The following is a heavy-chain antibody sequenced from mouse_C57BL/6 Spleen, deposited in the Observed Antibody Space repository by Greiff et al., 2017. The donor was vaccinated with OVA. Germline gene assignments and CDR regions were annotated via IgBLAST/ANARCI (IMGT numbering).Heavy chain of an antibody. CDR1: GYTFTSYW. V-gene: IGHV1-52*01. CDR2: IDPSDSET. D-gene: IGHD3-1*01. CDR3: AREGYSSYFDY. Sequence: QVQLQQPGAELVRPGSSVKLSCKASGYTFTSYWMHWVKQRPIQGLEWIGNIDPSDSETHYNQKFKDKATLTVDKSSSTAYMQLSSLTSEDAADYYCAREGYSSYFDYWGQGTTLTVSS. J-gene: IGHJ2*01.